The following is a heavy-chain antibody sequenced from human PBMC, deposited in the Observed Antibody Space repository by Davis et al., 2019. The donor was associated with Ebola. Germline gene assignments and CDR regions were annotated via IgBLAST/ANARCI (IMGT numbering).Heavy chain of an antibody. Sequence: ASVKVSCKASGYTFTSYGISWVRQAPGQGLEWMGWISAYNGNTNYAQKLQGRVTMTTDTSTSTAYMELRSLRSDDTAVYYCARFITIFGVVITDYGMDVWGQGTTVTVSS. D-gene: IGHD3-3*01. V-gene: IGHV1-18*01. CDR1: GYTFTSYG. CDR3: ARFITIFGVVITDYGMDV. J-gene: IGHJ6*02. CDR2: ISAYNGNT.